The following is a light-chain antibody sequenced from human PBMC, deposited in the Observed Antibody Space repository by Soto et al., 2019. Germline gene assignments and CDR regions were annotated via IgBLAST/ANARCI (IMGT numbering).Light chain of an antibody. CDR3: QQYGSSPGT. CDR1: QSVSSSY. V-gene: IGKV3-20*01. CDR2: GAS. Sequence: IVLTQSPGTLSFSPGERATLSCRASQSVSSSYLAWYQQKPGQAPRLLIYGASSRATGIPDRFSGSGSGTDFTLTISRLEPEDFAVYYCQQYGSSPGTFGQGTKVDIK. J-gene: IGKJ1*01.